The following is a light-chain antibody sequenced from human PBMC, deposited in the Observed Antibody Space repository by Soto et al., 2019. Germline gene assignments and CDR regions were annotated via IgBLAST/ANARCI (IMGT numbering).Light chain of an antibody. Sequence: EIVMTQSPATLSVSPGERATLSCRASQSVSSNLAWYQQKPGQAPRLLIYGATTRATGIPARFSGSATRTEYNLNLTNLRSEEFAVKYCQHQRKRPPWTFGQGTKVEV. V-gene: IGKV3-15*01. CDR1: QSVSSN. J-gene: IGKJ1*01. CDR3: QHQRKRPPWT. CDR2: GAT.